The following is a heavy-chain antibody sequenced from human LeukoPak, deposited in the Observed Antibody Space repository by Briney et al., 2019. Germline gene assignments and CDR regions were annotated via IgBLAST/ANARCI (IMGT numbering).Heavy chain of an antibody. Sequence: GGSLRLSCAASGFTFSSYSMNWVRQAPGKGLEWVAVISYDGSNKYYADSVKGRFTISRDNSKNTLYLQMNSLRAEDTAVYYCARSDFWSGVDYWGQGTLVTVSS. V-gene: IGHV3-30*03. CDR3: ARSDFWSGVDY. CDR2: ISYDGSNK. CDR1: GFTFSSYS. D-gene: IGHD3-3*01. J-gene: IGHJ4*02.